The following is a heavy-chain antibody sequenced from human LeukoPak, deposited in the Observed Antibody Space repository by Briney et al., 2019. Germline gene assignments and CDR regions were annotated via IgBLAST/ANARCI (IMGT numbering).Heavy chain of an antibody. J-gene: IGHJ6*02. Sequence: ASVKVSCKASGYTFTGYHVHWVRQAPGQGLEWVGRINPNSGVTNYAQKFQGWVTMTRDTSISTAYMELSRLRSDDTAVYYCARDSGSYYYYYGMDVWGQGTTVTVSS. CDR1: GYTFTGYH. CDR3: ARDSGSYYYYYGMDV. D-gene: IGHD1-26*01. CDR2: INPNSGVT. V-gene: IGHV1-2*04.